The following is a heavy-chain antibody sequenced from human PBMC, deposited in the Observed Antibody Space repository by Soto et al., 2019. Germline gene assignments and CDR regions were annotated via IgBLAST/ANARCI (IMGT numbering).Heavy chain of an antibody. Sequence: PGESLKISCAASGFTFSSYSMNWVRQAPGKGLEWVSSISSSSSYIYYADSVKGRFTISRDNAKNSLYLQMNSLRAEDTAVYYCAIKESGSYSVWIDYWGQGTLVTVSS. V-gene: IGHV3-21*01. J-gene: IGHJ4*02. CDR1: GFTFSSYS. CDR2: ISSSSSYI. CDR3: AIKESGSYSVWIDY. D-gene: IGHD1-26*01.